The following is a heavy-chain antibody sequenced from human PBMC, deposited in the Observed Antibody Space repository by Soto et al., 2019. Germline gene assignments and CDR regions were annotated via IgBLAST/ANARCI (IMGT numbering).Heavy chain of an antibody. V-gene: IGHV3-23*01. D-gene: IGHD4-17*01. Sequence: EVQLLEPGGGLVQPGGSRRFSYAASGFTFSSFFMSWVRQAPGKGLDWVSGIGANGGGTYYADSVKGRFIISRDNSKNTLYLQMNSLRAEDTAVYYRARDPNGDYLGAFDFWGQKTMVTVSS. CDR1: GFTFSSFF. CDR3: ARDPNGDYLGAFDF. J-gene: IGHJ3*01. CDR2: IGANGGGT.